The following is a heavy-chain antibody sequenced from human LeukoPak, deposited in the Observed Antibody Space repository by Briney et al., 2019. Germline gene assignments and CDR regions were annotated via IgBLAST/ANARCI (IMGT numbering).Heavy chain of an antibody. V-gene: IGHV4-39*01. J-gene: IGHJ4*02. Sequence: SETLSLTYIVSGDSISSSSYYWGWIREPPGTGLEWIGSIYNSGSTHYNPSLKIRVTISVDTSKNQCSLKLSSVTAADTAVYYCARHAYYGPKAFDYWGQGTLVTVSS. CDR3: ARHAYYGPKAFDY. CDR1: GDSISSSSYY. D-gene: IGHD4-17*01. CDR2: IYNSGST.